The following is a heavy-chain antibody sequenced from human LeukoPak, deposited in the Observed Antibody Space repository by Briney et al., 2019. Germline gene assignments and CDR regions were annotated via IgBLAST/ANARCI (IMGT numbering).Heavy chain of an antibody. Sequence: PGGSLRLSCAASGFTFSSYGMSWVRQAPGKGLEWVSAISGSGGSTYYADSVKGRFTISRDNSKNTLYLQMNSLRAEDTAVYYCTKDQPQFRAVDYWGQGTLVTVSS. CDR2: ISGSGGST. CDR1: GFTFSSYG. D-gene: IGHD2-2*01. V-gene: IGHV3-23*01. J-gene: IGHJ4*02. CDR3: TKDQPQFRAVDY.